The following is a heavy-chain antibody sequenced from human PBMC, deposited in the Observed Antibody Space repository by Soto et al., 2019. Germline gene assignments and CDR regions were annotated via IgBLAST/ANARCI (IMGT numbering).Heavy chain of an antibody. J-gene: IGHJ6*02. CDR2: ISSDGTSR. Sequence: GGSLRLSCAASGFTFSSYGMHWVRQAPGKELEWVAVISSDGTSRFYADSVKGRFTISRDNSKNTLYLQMNSLRAEDTAMYYCAKVRVKDYYYYAMDVWGQGTTVTVSS. CDR3: AKVRVKDYYYYAMDV. V-gene: IGHV3-30*18. CDR1: GFTFSSYG. D-gene: IGHD4-4*01.